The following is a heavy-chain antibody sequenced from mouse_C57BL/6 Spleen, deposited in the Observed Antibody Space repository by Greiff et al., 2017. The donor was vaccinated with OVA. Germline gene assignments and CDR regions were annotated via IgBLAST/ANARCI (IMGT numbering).Heavy chain of an antibody. D-gene: IGHD2-4*01. CDR1: GYTFTDYY. Sequence: VQLQESGAELVRPGASVKLSCKASGYTFTDYYINWVKQRPGQGLEWIARIYPGSGNTYYNEKFKGKATLTAEKSSSTAYMQLSSLTSEDSAVYFCARGDYDRDWFAYWGQGTLVTVSA. CDR3: ARGDYDRDWFAY. J-gene: IGHJ3*01. V-gene: IGHV1-76*01. CDR2: IYPGSGNT.